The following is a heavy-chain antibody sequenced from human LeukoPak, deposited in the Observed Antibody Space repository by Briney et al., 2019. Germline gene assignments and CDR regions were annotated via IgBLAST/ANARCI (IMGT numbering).Heavy chain of an antibody. CDR3: ARTPYTSSRFDS. J-gene: IGHJ4*02. V-gene: IGHV3-74*01. D-gene: IGHD6-13*01. CDR1: GFTFSNYW. Sequence: GGSLRLSCAASGFTFSNYWMHWVRQAPGKGLVWVSRINSDGSSTSYADSVKGRFTISRDTAKNTLHLQMNSLRAEDTAVYYCARTPYTSSRFDSWGQGTLVTVSS. CDR2: INSDGSST.